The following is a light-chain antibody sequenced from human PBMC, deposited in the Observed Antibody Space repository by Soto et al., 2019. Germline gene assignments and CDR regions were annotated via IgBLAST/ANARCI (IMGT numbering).Light chain of an antibody. Sequence: DIQKTQSPSTLSAYVGDRVTITCRASQSISSWLAWYQQKPGTAPKLLIYKASTLQSGVPSRFSGSGSGTEFTLTISSLQPDDSATYYCQQYNDNWTFGQGTKVDIK. CDR3: QQYNDNWT. V-gene: IGKV1-5*03. CDR2: KAS. CDR1: QSISSW. J-gene: IGKJ1*01.